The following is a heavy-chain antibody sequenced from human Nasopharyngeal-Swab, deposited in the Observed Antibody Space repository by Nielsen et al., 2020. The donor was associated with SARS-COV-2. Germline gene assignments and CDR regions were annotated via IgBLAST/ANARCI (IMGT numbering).Heavy chain of an antibody. CDR2: IYYTGST. CDR3: ARGDLNFDS. CDR1: GGSISSGGYY. V-gene: IGHV4-31*03. J-gene: IGHJ4*02. Sequence: SETLSLTCTVSGGSISSGGYYWSWIRQHPGKGLGWIGHIYYTGSTHYNPSLRSRLTISVDTSNNHFSLRLTSVTAADTAVYYCARGDLNFDSWGQGTLVTVSS.